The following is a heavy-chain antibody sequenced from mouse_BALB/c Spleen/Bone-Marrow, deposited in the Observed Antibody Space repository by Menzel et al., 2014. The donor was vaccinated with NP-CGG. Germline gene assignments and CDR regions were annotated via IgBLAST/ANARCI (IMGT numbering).Heavy chain of an antibody. V-gene: IGHV14-4*02. CDR1: GFNIKDYC. Sequence: EVQLQESGAELVRSGASVKLSCTASGFNIKDYCMHWVKQRPEQGLEWIGWIDPENGDTEYVPKFQGKATMTADTSSNTAYLQLSSLTSEDTAVYYCNAHITTVSYWGQGTTLTVSS. J-gene: IGHJ2*01. CDR2: IDPENGDT. D-gene: IGHD1-1*01. CDR3: NAHITTVSY.